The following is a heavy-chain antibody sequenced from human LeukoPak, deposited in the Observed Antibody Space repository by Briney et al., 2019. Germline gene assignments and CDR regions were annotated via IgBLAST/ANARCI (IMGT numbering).Heavy chain of an antibody. V-gene: IGHV3-23*01. Sequence: GGSLTLSCAATGFTLIIYSMTCLRQAPGKGLEWVSAIRASDINTFYADSVKGRFTISRDSSKNTLYLQMNDLRDECTAVYYCAKLTSGGFEDFWGQGTLVTVSS. D-gene: IGHD2-15*01. CDR3: AKLTSGGFEDF. CDR2: IRASDINT. CDR1: GFTLIIYS. J-gene: IGHJ1*01.